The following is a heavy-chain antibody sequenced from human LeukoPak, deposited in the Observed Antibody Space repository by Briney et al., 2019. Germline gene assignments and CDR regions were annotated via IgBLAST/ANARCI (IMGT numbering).Heavy chain of an antibody. CDR3: AILYSGGALEI. D-gene: IGHD1-26*01. Sequence: GGSLTPSCAASGFTFSSYSMNWVRQAPGKGLEWVSSISSSSSYIYYADSVKGRFTISRDNAKNSLYLQMNSLRAADTAVYYCAILYSGGALEIWGQGTMVTVSS. J-gene: IGHJ3*02. CDR2: ISSSSSYI. V-gene: IGHV3-21*01. CDR1: GFTFSSYS.